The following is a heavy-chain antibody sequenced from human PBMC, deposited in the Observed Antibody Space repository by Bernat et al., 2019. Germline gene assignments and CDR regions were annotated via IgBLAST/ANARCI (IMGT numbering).Heavy chain of an antibody. Sequence: EVQLVESGGGLVQPGGSLRLSCAASGFTVSSNYMSWVRQAPGKGLEWVSVIYSGGSTYYADSVKGRFTISRDNSKNTLYLQMNSLRAEDTAVYYCARGVLASLTPLHYYYYGMDVWGQGTTVTVSS. J-gene: IGHJ6*02. V-gene: IGHV3-66*01. CDR1: GFTVSSNY. CDR2: IYSGGST. CDR3: ARGVLASLTPLHYYYYGMDV. D-gene: IGHD1-20*01.